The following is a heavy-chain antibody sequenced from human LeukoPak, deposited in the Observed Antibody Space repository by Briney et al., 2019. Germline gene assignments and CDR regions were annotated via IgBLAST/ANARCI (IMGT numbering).Heavy chain of an antibody. J-gene: IGHJ3*02. Sequence: SVKVSCKASGGTFSSYAISWVRQAPGQGLEWMGGIIPIFGTANYAQKSQGRVTMTRNTSISTAYMELSSLRSEDTAVYYCARTSSGWYNAFDIWGQGTMVTVSS. V-gene: IGHV1-69*05. CDR2: IIPIFGTA. D-gene: IGHD6-19*01. CDR1: GGTFSSYA. CDR3: ARTSSGWYNAFDI.